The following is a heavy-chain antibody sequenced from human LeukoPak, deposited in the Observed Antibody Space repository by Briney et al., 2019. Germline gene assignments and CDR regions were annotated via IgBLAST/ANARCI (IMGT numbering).Heavy chain of an antibody. CDR3: ARERRITGEGGMDV. Sequence: PGGSLRLSCAASGISLSSYGMHWVRQAPGKGLEWVALIRYDGSNKYYGDSVKGRFTISRDNSKNTLYLQMNSLRAEDAAVYYCARERRITGEGGMDVWGQGTTVTVSS. CDR1: GISLSSYG. V-gene: IGHV3-30*02. CDR2: IRYDGSNK. D-gene: IGHD1-20*01. J-gene: IGHJ6*02.